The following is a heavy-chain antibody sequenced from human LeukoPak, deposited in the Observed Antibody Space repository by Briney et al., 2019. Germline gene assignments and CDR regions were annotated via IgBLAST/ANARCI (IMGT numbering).Heavy chain of an antibody. V-gene: IGHV3-23*01. CDR1: GFTFSSYA. D-gene: IGHD3-16*01. CDR3: VKGGGGAIARYQH. CDR2: ISGSGGST. Sequence: GGSLRLSCAASGFTFSSYAMSWVRQAPGKGLEWVSAISGSGGSTYYADSVKGRFTISRDNSKNTLYLQMNSLRAEDTAVYYCVKGGGGAIARYQHWGQGTLVTVSS. J-gene: IGHJ1*01.